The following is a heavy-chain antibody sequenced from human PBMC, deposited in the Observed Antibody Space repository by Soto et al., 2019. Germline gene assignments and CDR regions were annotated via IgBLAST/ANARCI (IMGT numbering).Heavy chain of an antibody. Sequence: EVQLVESGGGLVQPGGSLRLSCAASGFTFSTYDMYWVRQPTGKGLEWVSSIGTAGDTYYPGSVKGRFTISRENAKSSLYLQRNSLRVGDTAVYYCARDRREPYDYGLDVWGQGTTVTVSS. V-gene: IGHV3-13*04. J-gene: IGHJ6*02. CDR1: GFTFSTYD. CDR2: IGTAGDT. CDR3: ARDRREPYDYGLDV. D-gene: IGHD1-1*01.